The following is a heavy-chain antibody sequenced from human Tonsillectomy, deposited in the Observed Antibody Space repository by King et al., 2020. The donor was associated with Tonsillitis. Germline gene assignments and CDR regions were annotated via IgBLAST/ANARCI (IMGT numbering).Heavy chain of an antibody. V-gene: IGHV4-38-2*02. CDR3: AREYSGSYFDY. CDR1: RYSISSGYY. CDR2: IYHSGST. J-gene: IGHJ4*02. Sequence: HVQLQESGPGLVKPSETLSLNCIVSRYSISSGYYWGWIRQPPGKGLEWIGSIYHSGSTFYNPSLKSRVTISVDTSKNQFSLKLSSVIAADTAVYYCAREYSGSYFDYWGQGTLVTVSS. D-gene: IGHD1-26*01.